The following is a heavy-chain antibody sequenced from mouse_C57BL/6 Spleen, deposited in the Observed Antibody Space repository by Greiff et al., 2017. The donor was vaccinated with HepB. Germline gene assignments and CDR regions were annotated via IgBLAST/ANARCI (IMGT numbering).Heavy chain of an antibody. D-gene: IGHD1-1*01. CDR2: IDPEDGDT. Sequence: VQLQQSGAELVRPGASVKLSCTASGFNIKDYYMHWVKQRPEQGLEWIGRIDPEDGDTEYAPKFKGKATMTADTSSNTAYLQLSSLTSEDTAVYYCTTGYYGSSYFDYWGQGTTLTVSS. CDR3: TTGYYGSSYFDY. CDR1: GFNIKDYY. J-gene: IGHJ2*01. V-gene: IGHV14-1*01.